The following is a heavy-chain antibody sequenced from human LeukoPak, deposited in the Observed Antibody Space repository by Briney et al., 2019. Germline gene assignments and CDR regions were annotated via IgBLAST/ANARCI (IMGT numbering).Heavy chain of an antibody. J-gene: IGHJ5*02. CDR3: ATAYCSSTSCPT. D-gene: IGHD2-2*01. V-gene: IGHV3-23*01. Sequence: PGGSLRLSCAASGFTFSSYAMSWVRQAPGKGLEWVSSINDSGDSTYYADSVKGRFTISRDNPKNTLYLLMNNLRAEDTAIFYCATAYCSSTSCPTWGQGTLVTVSS. CDR2: INDSGDST. CDR1: GFTFSSYA.